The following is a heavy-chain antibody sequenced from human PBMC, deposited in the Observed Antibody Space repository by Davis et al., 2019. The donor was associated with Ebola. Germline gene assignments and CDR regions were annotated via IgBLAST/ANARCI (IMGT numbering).Heavy chain of an antibody. CDR2: INHSGST. J-gene: IGHJ4*02. Sequence: MPSETLSLTCAVYGGSFSGYYWSWIRQPPGKGLEWIGEINHSGSTNYNPSLKSRVTISVDTSKNQFSLKLSSVTAADTAVYYCVAPHLTYNSGWHYLDYWGQGVLVTVSS. D-gene: IGHD5-12*01. CDR1: GGSFSGYY. CDR3: VAPHLTYNSGWHYLDY. V-gene: IGHV4-34*01.